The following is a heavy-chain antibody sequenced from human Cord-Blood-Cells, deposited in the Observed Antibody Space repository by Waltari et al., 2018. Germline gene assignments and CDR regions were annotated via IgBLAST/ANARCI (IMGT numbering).Heavy chain of an antibody. CDR2: INHSGST. Sequence: QVQLQQWGAGLLKPSETLSLTCAVYGGSFSGYYWSWIRQPPGKGLEWIGEINHSGSTNYNPSLKSRVTISVDTSKNQFSLKLSSGTAADTAVYYCARADHSNYFDYWGQGTLVTVSS. CDR3: ARADHSNYFDY. J-gene: IGHJ4*02. CDR1: GGSFSGYY. D-gene: IGHD4-4*01. V-gene: IGHV4-34*01.